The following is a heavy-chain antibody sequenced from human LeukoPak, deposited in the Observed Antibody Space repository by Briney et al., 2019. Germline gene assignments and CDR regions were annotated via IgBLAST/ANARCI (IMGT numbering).Heavy chain of an antibody. CDR2: ISSSSGTI. CDR1: GFTFSSYS. CDR3: ARVYYYGSGIGGYGMDV. J-gene: IGHJ6*02. Sequence: PGGSLRLSCAASGFTFSSYSMNWVRQAPGKGLEWVSYISSSSGTIYYADSVKGRFTISRDNAKNSLYLQMNSLRAEDTAVYYCARVYYYGSGIGGYGMDVWGQGTTVTVSS. V-gene: IGHV3-48*01. D-gene: IGHD3-10*01.